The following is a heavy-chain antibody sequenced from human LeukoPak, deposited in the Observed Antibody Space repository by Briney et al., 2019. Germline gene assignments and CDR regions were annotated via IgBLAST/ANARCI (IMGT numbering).Heavy chain of an antibody. Sequence: SETLSLTCTDSGGSISSYYWSWIRQPAGKGLEWIGRIYSSGSTDYNPSLKSRVTMSVDTSRNQFSLKLSSVTAADTAVYYCARDWYDSGGYYSDYWGQGTLVTASS. D-gene: IGHD3-22*01. J-gene: IGHJ4*02. CDR3: ARDWYDSGGYYSDY. CDR2: IYSSGST. V-gene: IGHV4-4*07. CDR1: GGSISSYY.